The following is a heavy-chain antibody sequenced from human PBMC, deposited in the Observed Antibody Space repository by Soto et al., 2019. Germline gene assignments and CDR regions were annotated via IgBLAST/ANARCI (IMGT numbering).Heavy chain of an antibody. D-gene: IGHD5-18*01. CDR1: GFTFSSYA. Sequence: QVQLVESGGGVVQPGRSLRLSRAASGFTFSSYAMHWVRQAPGKGLEWVAVISYDGSNKYYADSVKGRFTISRDNSKNTLYLQMNSLRAEDTAVYYCARDREYSYASSYYYYGMDVWGQGTTVTVSS. CDR3: ARDREYSYASSYYYYGMDV. J-gene: IGHJ6*02. CDR2: ISYDGSNK. V-gene: IGHV3-30-3*01.